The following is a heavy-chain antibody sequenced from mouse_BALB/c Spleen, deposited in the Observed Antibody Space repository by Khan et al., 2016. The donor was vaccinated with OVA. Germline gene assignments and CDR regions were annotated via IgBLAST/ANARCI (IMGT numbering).Heavy chain of an antibody. CDR1: GYTFTSYR. CDR2: IFPGTGTT. CDR3: ARGYFSNYEFAY. D-gene: IGHD2-1*01. Sequence: QVQLQQSGAELVKPGASVKLSCKTSGYTFTSYRIQWVKQRPGQGLGWIGQIFPGTGTTYYNENFKGKATLTVDTSSNTAYMQFSSLTSEDSAVYFCARGYFSNYEFAYWGQGTLVTVSP. J-gene: IGHJ3*01. V-gene: IGHV1S132*01.